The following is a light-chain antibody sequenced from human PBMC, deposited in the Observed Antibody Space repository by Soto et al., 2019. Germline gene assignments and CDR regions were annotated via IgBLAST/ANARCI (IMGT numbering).Light chain of an antibody. CDR3: QQYYGTPLT. CDR2: GAS. J-gene: IGKJ4*01. V-gene: IGKV3-15*01. Sequence: DIVVKQSPGTVSLPKGERATLSCRASQSVSNNLAWYQQKRGQAPRLLIYGASTRATGIPARFSGSGSGTYFTLTISSLQAEDVALYYCQQYYGTPLTFDGGTKVDIK. CDR1: QSVSNN.